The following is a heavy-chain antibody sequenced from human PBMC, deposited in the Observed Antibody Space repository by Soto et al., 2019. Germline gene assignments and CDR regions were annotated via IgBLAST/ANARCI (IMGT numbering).Heavy chain of an antibody. CDR1: GYRFTTFD. D-gene: IGHD6-19*01. Sequence: QVQLVQSGADVKKPGASVKVSVKASGYRFTTFDLHWVRQAPGQRLEGMGWIDTASGKSKYSEIFQGRVTITGDTYATTAYMELSSLRFEDTAVYYCAMSRGWWSFDYWGQGTLITVSS. V-gene: IGHV1-3*04. CDR3: AMSRGWWSFDY. J-gene: IGHJ4*02. CDR2: IDTASGKS.